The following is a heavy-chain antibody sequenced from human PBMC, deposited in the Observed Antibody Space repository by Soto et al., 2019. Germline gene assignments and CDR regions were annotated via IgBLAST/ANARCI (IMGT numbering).Heavy chain of an antibody. D-gene: IGHD2-15*01. CDR2: INAGNGNT. CDR3: AREYMVAAGLYYYYGMDV. Sequence: ASVKVSCKASGYTFTSYAMHWVRQAPGQRLEWMGWINAGNGNTKYSQKFQGRVTITRATSASTAYMELSSLRSEDTAVYYCAREYMVAAGLYYYYGMDVWGQGNTVTVSS. V-gene: IGHV1-3*01. CDR1: GYTFTSYA. J-gene: IGHJ6*02.